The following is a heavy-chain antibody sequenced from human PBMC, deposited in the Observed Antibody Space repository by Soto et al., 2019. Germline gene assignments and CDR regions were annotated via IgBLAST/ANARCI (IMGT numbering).Heavy chain of an antibody. J-gene: IGHJ4*02. CDR1: GFTFSSYG. Sequence: QVQLVESGGGAVQPGRSLRLSCAASGFTFSSYGMHWVRQAPGKGLEWVAVISYDGSNKYYADSVKGRFTISRDNSKNTLYLQMNSLRAEDTAVYYCAKDHYYDSSGYYLDYWGQGTLVTVSS. CDR2: ISYDGSNK. CDR3: AKDHYYDSSGYYLDY. D-gene: IGHD3-22*01. V-gene: IGHV3-30*18.